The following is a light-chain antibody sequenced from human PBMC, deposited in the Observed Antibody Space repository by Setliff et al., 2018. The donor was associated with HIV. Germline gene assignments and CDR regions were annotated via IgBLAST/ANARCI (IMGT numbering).Light chain of an antibody. J-gene: IGLJ2*01. CDR1: SSDVGGYDY. CDR2: DVS. CDR3: CSYTTSNNGVV. Sequence: QSVLTQPASVSGSPGQSITISCTGSSSDVGGYDYVSWYQQYPGKAPKLLIFDVSHRRSGISNRFSGSKSDNTASLTISGLQPEDEADYYCCSYTTSNNGVVFGGGTKGTV. V-gene: IGLV2-14*01.